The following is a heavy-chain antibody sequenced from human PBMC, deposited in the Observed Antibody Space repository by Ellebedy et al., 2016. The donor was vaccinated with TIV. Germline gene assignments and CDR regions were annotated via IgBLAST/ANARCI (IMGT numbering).Heavy chain of an antibody. J-gene: IGHJ5*02. V-gene: IGHV1-2*02. CDR3: ARDPCSSTSCPWSDP. CDR1: GYTFSGYY. CDR2: INPNSGGT. Sequence: ASVKVSCKASGYTFSGYYVHWVRQAPGQGLEWMGWINPNSGGTNYAQKFQGRVTMTRDTSISTAYMELSRLRSDDTAVYYCARDPCSSTSCPWSDPWGQGTLVIVSS. D-gene: IGHD2-2*01.